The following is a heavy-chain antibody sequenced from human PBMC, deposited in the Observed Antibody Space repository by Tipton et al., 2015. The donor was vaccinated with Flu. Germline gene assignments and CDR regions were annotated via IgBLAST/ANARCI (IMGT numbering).Heavy chain of an antibody. Sequence: LRLSCTVSGGSISSYYWSWIRQPPGKGLEWIGYIYYSGSTNYNPSLKSRVTISVDTSKNQFSLKLSSVTAADTAVYYCAMGDGDGDYWGQGTLVTVSS. CDR1: GGSISSYY. D-gene: IGHD4-17*01. CDR2: IYYSGST. J-gene: IGHJ4*02. V-gene: IGHV4-59*01. CDR3: AMGDGDGDY.